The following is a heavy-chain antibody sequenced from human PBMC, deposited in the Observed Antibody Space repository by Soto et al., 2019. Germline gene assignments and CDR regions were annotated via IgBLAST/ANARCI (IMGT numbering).Heavy chain of an antibody. CDR3: ARSGIAAAGTPEIYYYGMDV. J-gene: IGHJ6*02. V-gene: IGHV5-51*01. Sequence: GESLKISCKGSGYSFTSYWIGWVRQMPGKGLEWMGIIYPGDSDTRYSPSFQGQVTISADKSISTAYLQWSSLKASDTAMYYCARSGIAAAGTPEIYYYGMDVWGQGTTVTVSS. CDR2: IYPGDSDT. CDR1: GYSFTSYW. D-gene: IGHD6-13*01.